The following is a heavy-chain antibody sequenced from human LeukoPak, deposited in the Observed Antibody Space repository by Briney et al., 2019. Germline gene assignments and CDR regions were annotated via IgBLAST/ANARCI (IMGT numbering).Heavy chain of an antibody. D-gene: IGHD6-13*01. CDR1: GFIFSNYE. V-gene: IGHV3-48*03. J-gene: IGHJ4*02. Sequence: PGGSLRLSCAASGFIFSNYEMNWVRHTPGKGLEWVSYISDNAKSRNYADSVRGRFTISRDNAKKSLFLQMNSLRVDDTAIYFCARARIAAPLLDYWGQGTLVTVSP. CDR2: ISDNAKSR. CDR3: ARARIAAPLLDY.